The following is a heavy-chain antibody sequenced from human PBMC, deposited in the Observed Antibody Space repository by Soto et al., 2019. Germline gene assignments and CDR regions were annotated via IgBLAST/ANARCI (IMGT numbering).Heavy chain of an antibody. Sequence: EVQLMESGGGLVQPGGCLRLSCAASGCTFSNYWMYWVRQAPGKGLVWVSRINSDGSSTSYADSVEGRFTISRDNAKNTLYLQMNSLRAEDTAVYYCAFTMVRGVFDSWGLGTLVTVSS. V-gene: IGHV3-74*01. CDR1: GCTFSNYW. D-gene: IGHD3-10*01. J-gene: IGHJ4*02. CDR2: INSDGSST. CDR3: AFTMVRGVFDS.